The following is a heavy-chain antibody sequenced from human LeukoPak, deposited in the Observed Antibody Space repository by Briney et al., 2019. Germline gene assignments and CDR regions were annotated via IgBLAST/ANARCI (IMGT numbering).Heavy chain of an antibody. CDR1: GDSVSSNSAA. D-gene: IGHD5-12*01. J-gene: IGHJ4*02. Sequence: SQTLSLTCAISGDSVSSNSAAWNWIRQSPSGGLEWLGRTYYRSKWYNDYAVSVKSRISINVDTSKNQFSLQLNSVTPEDTAVYYCTRDQGYSGYGRRLDFWGQGTLVTVSS. CDR3: TRDQGYSGYGRRLDF. CDR2: TYYRSKWYN. V-gene: IGHV6-1*01.